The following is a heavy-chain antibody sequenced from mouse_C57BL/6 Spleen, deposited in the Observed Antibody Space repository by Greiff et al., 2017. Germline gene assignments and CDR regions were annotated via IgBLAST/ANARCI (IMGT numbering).Heavy chain of an antibody. V-gene: IGHV2-3*01. CDR3: AIANWDVGFDV. CDR2: IWGDGST. CDR1: GFSLTSYG. D-gene: IGHD4-1*01. Sequence: VQRVESGPGLVAPSQRLSITCTVSGFSLTSYGVSWVRQPPGKGLEWLGVIWGDGSTNYHSALISRLSISKDNSKSQVFLKLNSLQTDDTATYYCAIANWDVGFDVWGTGTTVTVAS. J-gene: IGHJ1*03.